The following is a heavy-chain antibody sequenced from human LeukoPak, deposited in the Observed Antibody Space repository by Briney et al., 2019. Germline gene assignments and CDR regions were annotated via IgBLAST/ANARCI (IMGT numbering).Heavy chain of an antibody. D-gene: IGHD5-24*01. J-gene: IGHJ4*02. CDR1: GGSISSYY. CDR3: ARVGRYGYNLEYFDY. V-gene: IGHV4-59*01. CDR2: IYYSGST. Sequence: SETLSLTCTVSGGSISSYYWSWIRQPPGKGLEWIGYIYYSGSTNYNPSLKSRVTISVDTSKNQFSLKLSSVTAADTAVYYCARVGRYGYNLEYFDYWGQGTLVTVTS.